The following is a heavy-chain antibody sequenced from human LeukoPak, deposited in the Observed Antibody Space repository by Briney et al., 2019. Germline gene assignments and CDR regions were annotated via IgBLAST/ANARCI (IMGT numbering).Heavy chain of an antibody. J-gene: IGHJ4*02. CDR2: IYPGGSDT. CDR3: ARHEETFGGVIALDY. D-gene: IGHD3-16*02. V-gene: IGHV5-51*01. Sequence: GESLKISCKGSGYSFTSYWIGWVRQMPGKGLEWMGIIYPGGSDTRYSPSFQGQVTISADKSISTAYLQWSSLKASDTAMYYCARHEETFGGVIALDYWGQGTLVTVSS. CDR1: GYSFTSYW.